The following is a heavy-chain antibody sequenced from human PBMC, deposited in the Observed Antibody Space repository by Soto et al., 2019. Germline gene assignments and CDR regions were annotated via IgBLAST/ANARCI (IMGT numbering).Heavy chain of an antibody. V-gene: IGHV1-18*01. J-gene: IGHJ5*02. CDR2: ISGYNGET. CDR1: GYTFTSFG. D-gene: IGHD3-16*02. CDR3: ARDLVP. Sequence: QVQLVQSGPEVKKPGASVRVSCKASGYTFTSFGIGWVRQGPGRGLEWIGWISGYNGETVYAQKFQGRVTLTSETSTNTAYMELRSLTSDDTAVYYCARDLVPWGQGTLVTVSS.